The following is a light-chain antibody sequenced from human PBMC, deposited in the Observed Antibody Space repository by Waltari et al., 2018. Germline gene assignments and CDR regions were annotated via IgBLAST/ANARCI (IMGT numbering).Light chain of an antibody. CDR1: QNIFIY. J-gene: IGKJ5*01. CDR2: AAS. Sequence: DIQMTQSPSSLSASVGDRLTITCRASQNIFIYLNWYQQKPHKAPKLLIYAASSLQSGVPSRFSGSGSGTDFTLTISSLQPEDFATYYCQQSYDTSITFGQGTRLEIK. CDR3: QQSYDTSIT. V-gene: IGKV1-39*01.